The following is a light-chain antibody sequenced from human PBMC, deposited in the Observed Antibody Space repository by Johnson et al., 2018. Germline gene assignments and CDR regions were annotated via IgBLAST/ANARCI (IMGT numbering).Light chain of an antibody. CDR1: SSNIGNNY. CDR3: GTWDSSLSAGNV. J-gene: IGLJ1*01. CDR2: ENN. Sequence: QSVLTQPPSVYAAPGQKVTISCSGSSSNIGNNYVSWYQQLPGTAPKLLIYENNKRPSGIPDRFSGSKSGTSATLGIPGLQPGDEADYYCGTWDSSLSAGNVFGTGTKVTVL. V-gene: IGLV1-51*02.